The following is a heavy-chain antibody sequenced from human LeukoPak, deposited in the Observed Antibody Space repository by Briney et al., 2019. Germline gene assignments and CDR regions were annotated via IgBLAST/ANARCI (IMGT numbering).Heavy chain of an antibody. J-gene: IGHJ4*02. CDR2: INREGNEK. CDR3: ARVGTWELQRVFDF. D-gene: IGHD1-26*01. V-gene: IGHV3-7*01. CDR1: GFAFSDYW. Sequence: GGSLRLSCATFGFAFSDYWMTWVRQVPGKGLEWVANINREGNEKYYVDSVKGRFTISRDNAKNSVDLQMDSLRVEDTAVYYCARVGTWELQRVFDFWGQGTLVTVSS.